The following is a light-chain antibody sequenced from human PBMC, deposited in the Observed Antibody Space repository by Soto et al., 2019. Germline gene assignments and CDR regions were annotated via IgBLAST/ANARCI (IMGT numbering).Light chain of an antibody. V-gene: IGKV1-39*01. CDR2: AAS. CDR1: QGISNY. CDR3: QQSYSSPPT. Sequence: THPPSSLHSSVEDIFIITCRASQGISNYLDWYQQKPGKAPKLLIFAASSLQSGVPSRFSGSRSGTDFTLTISSLQPEDFATYYCQQSYSSPPTFGQGTKVDIK. J-gene: IGKJ1*01.